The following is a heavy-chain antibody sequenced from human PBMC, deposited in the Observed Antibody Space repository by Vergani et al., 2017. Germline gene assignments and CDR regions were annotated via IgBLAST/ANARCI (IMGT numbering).Heavy chain of an antibody. D-gene: IGHD3-10*01. V-gene: IGHV3-48*04. CDR3: AREAGFAYYFDY. CDR2: ISSSGSTI. CDR1: GFTFSSYS. Sequence: EVQLVESGGGLVQPGGSLRLSCAASGFTFSSYSMNWVRQAPGKGLEWVSYISSSGSTIYYADSVKGRFTISRDNAKNSLYLQMNSLRAEDTAVYYCAREAGFAYYFDYWGQGTLVTVSS. J-gene: IGHJ4*02.